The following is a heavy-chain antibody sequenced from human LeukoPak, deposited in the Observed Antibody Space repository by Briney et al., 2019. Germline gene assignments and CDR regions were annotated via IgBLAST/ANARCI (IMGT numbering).Heavy chain of an antibody. CDR2: INPNSGGT. CDR3: ARVEGSGYDLLNFDY. CDR1: GYTFTGYY. J-gene: IGHJ4*02. D-gene: IGHD5-12*01. V-gene: IGHV1-2*02. Sequence: ASVKVSCKASGYTFTGYYMHWVRQALGQGLEWMGWINPNSGGTNYAQKFQGRVTMTRDTSISTAYMELSRLRSDDTAVYYCARVEGSGYDLLNFDYWGQGTLVTVSS.